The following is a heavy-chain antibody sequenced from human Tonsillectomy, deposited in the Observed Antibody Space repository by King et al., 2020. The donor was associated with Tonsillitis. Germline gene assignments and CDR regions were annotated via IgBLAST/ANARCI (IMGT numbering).Heavy chain of an antibody. CDR3: ARARYYYGSGSPYYFDY. V-gene: IGHV3-11*06. D-gene: IGHD3-10*01. Sequence: QLVQSGGGLVKPGGSLRLSCAASGFTFSDYYMSWIRQAPGKGREWVSYISSSSSYTNYADSVKGPFTISRDNAKNSLYLQMNSLRAEDTAVYYCARARYYYGSGSPYYFDYWGQGTLVTVSS. CDR2: ISSSSSYT. J-gene: IGHJ4*02. CDR1: GFTFSDYY.